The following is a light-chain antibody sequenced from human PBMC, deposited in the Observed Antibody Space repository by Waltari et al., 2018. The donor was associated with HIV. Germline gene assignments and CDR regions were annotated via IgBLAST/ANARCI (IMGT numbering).Light chain of an antibody. J-gene: IGLJ3*02. V-gene: IGLV2-14*03. CDR1: SRDVGGYNY. CDR3: SSYTTSSTWV. CDR2: EVS. Sequence: QPALTQPASVSGSPGQSITISCSGSSRDVGGYNYVTWHQQHPGKAPKVIIYEVSHRPSGISTRFSGSKSGNTASLTISGLQDGDEADYYCSSYTTSSTWVFGGGTKLTVL.